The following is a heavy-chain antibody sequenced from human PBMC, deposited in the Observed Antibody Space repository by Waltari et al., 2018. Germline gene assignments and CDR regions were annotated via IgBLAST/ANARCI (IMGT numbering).Heavy chain of an antibody. CDR1: GGTFSSYA. V-gene: IGHV1-69*13. CDR2: IIPILGTA. J-gene: IGHJ5*02. D-gene: IGHD5-12*01. CDR3: AREKEGWLRFGNWFDP. Sequence: QVQLVQSGAEVKKPGSSVKVSCKASGGTFSSYAISWVRQAPGQGLEWMGGIIPILGTANYAQKFQGRVTITADESTSTAYMELSSLRSEDTAVYYCAREKEGWLRFGNWFDPWGQGTLVTVSS.